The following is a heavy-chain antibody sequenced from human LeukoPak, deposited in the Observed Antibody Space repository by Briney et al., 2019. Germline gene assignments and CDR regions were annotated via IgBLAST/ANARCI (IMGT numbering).Heavy chain of an antibody. D-gene: IGHD5-24*01. Sequence: SETLSLTCTVSGGSISSYYGTWIRQPPGKGLDWIGYIYNTVNTNYNPSLKSRVTISLDTSKREFSLRLSSVTAADTAVYYCARGRDGYKFDYWGQGTLVTVSS. CDR1: GGSISSYY. CDR2: IYNTVNT. CDR3: ARGRDGYKFDY. J-gene: IGHJ4*02. V-gene: IGHV4-59*01.